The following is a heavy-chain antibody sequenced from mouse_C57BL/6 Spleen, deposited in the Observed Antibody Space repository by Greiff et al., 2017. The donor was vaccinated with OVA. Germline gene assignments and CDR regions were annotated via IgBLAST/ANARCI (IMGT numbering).Heavy chain of an antibody. CDR3: ARGGDYDGDY. D-gene: IGHD2-4*01. CDR1: GYSFTGYY. CDR2: INPSTGGT. J-gene: IGHJ2*01. Sequence: DVKLQESGPELVKPGASVKISCKASGYSFTGYYMNWVKQSPEKSLEWIGEINPSTGGTTYNQKFKAKATLTVDKSSSTAYMQLKSLTSEDSAVYYCARGGDYDGDYWGQGTTLTVSS. V-gene: IGHV1-42*01.